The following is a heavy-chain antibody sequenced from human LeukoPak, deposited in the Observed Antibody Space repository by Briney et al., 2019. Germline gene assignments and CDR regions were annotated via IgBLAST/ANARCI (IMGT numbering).Heavy chain of an antibody. J-gene: IGHJ4*02. CDR2: INPSGGST. Sequence: ASVKVSCKASGYTFTSYYMHWVRQAPGQGLEWMGIINPSGGSTSYAQKFQGRVTMTRDTFTSTVYMELSSLRSEDTAVYYCARAYYDILTGYYKSNFDYWGQGTLVTVSS. D-gene: IGHD3-9*01. V-gene: IGHV1-46*01. CDR1: GYTFTSYY. CDR3: ARAYYDILTGYYKSNFDY.